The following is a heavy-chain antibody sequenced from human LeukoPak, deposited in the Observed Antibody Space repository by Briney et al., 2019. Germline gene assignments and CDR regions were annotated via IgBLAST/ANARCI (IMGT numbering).Heavy chain of an antibody. CDR1: GFTFSSYA. Sequence: GGSLRLSCAASGFTFSSYAMSWVRQAPGKGLEWVSSISGSGGSTHYADSMKGRFTISRDNSKSTLYLQMNSLRVEDTAVYYCAKDSDSVTTCLDSWGQGTLVAVSS. V-gene: IGHV3-23*01. D-gene: IGHD4-17*01. CDR2: ISGSGGST. CDR3: AKDSDSVTTCLDS. J-gene: IGHJ4*02.